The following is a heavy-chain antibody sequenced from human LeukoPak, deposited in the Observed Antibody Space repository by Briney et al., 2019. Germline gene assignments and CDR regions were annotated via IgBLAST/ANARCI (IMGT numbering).Heavy chain of an antibody. D-gene: IGHD5-24*01. V-gene: IGHV4-34*01. CDR3: ARVRYGLQSNFDY. Sequence: SETLSLTCAAYGGSFSGYYWSWIRQPPGKGLEWIGEINHSGSTNYNPSLKSRVTISVDTSKNQFSLKLSSVTAADTAVYYCARVRYGLQSNFDYWGQGTLVTVSS. CDR2: INHSGST. J-gene: IGHJ4*02. CDR1: GGSFSGYY.